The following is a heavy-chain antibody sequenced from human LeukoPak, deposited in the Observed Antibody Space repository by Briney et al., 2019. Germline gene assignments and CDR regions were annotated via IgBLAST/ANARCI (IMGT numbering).Heavy chain of an antibody. D-gene: IGHD1-26*01. V-gene: IGHV3-23*01. CDR2: IRGSGGTT. CDR1: GFTFSNYA. CDR3: AKTPNSGNYYASFDY. J-gene: IGHJ4*02. Sequence: GGSLRLSCAASGFTFSNYAMSWVRQAPGKGLEWVSVIRGSGGTTYYAGSVKGRFTISRDNSKDTLYLQMNSLRAEDTAVYYCAKTPNSGNYYASFDYWGQGTLVTVSS.